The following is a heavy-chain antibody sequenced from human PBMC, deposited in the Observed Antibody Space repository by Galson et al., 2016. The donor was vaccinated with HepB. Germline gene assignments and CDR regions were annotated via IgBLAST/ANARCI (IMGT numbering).Heavy chain of an antibody. V-gene: IGHV3-30*12. D-gene: IGHD6-19*01. Sequence: SLRLSCAASGFTFSGYGMHWVRQAPGKRLEWVAGIIDSAGVTYYADSVKGRFTISRDNSKNTLHLQMDTLRGEDTAVYYCAREGVGIAVAATAFDYWGQGTLVTVSS. CDR3: AREGVGIAVAATAFDY. J-gene: IGHJ4*02. CDR1: GFTFSGYG. CDR2: IIDSAGVT.